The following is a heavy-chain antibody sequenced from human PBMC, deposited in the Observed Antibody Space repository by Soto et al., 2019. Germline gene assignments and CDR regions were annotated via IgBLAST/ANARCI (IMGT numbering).Heavy chain of an antibody. D-gene: IGHD1-7*01. CDR2: IYYSGSS. V-gene: IGHV4-39*01. CDR1: GGSISSSSYY. Sequence: SETLSLTCTVSGGSISSSSYYWGWIRQPPGKGLEWIGSIYYSGSSYYNPSLKSRVTISVDTSKNQFSLKLSSVTAADTAVYYCARHGATGTTARGYYYYYGMDVWGQGTTVTVSS. J-gene: IGHJ6*02. CDR3: ARHGATGTTARGYYYYYGMDV.